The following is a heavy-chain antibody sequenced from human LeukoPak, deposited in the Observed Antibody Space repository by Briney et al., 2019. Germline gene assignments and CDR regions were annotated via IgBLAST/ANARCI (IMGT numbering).Heavy chain of an antibody. CDR2: IYPGDSDT. J-gene: IGHJ6*02. Sequence: GESLKISCQGSGYSFTSYWIGWVRQMSGKGLEWMGIIYPGDSDTRYSPSFQGQVTISADKSISTAYLQWSSLEASDTAMYYCARNLRRAVAGYGLDVWGQGTTVTVSS. CDR1: GYSFTSYW. D-gene: IGHD6-19*01. CDR3: ARNLRRAVAGYGLDV. V-gene: IGHV5-51*01.